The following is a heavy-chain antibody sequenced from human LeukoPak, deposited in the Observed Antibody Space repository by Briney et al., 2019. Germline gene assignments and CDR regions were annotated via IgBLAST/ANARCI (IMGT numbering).Heavy chain of an antibody. V-gene: IGHV3-33*01. CDR2: IWYDGSNK. CDR3: AREKWQFSYYYYYMDV. Sequence: GGSLRLSCAASGFTFSSYGMHWVRQAPGKGLEWVAVIWYDGSNKYYADSVKGRFTISRDSSKNTLYLQMNSLRAEDTAVYYCAREKWQFSYYYYYMDVWGKGTTVTVSS. D-gene: IGHD5-12*01. J-gene: IGHJ6*03. CDR1: GFTFSSYG.